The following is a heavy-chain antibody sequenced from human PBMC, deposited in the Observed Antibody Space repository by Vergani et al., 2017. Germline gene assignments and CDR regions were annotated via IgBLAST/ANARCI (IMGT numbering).Heavy chain of an antibody. Sequence: EVQLVESGGGLVQPGGSLKLSCAASGFTFSGSAMHWARQASGKGLEWVGRIRSKANSYATAYAASVKGRFTISRDDSKNTAYLQMNSLKTEDTAVYYCTSRLWFGESPWGQGTLVTVSS. D-gene: IGHD3-10*01. CDR3: TSRLWFGESP. CDR1: GFTFSGSA. J-gene: IGHJ5*02. V-gene: IGHV3-73*02. CDR2: IRSKANSYAT.